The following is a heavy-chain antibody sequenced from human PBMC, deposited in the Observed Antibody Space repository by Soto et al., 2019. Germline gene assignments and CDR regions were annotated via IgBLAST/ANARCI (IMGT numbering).Heavy chain of an antibody. CDR1: GGIFSTYA. D-gene: IGHD3-10*01. Sequence: QVQLVQSGAEVKKPGSSVKVSCKASGGIFSTYAISWLRQAPGQGLEWMGGIIPTFGTPNYAQRFQGRVTITADESTSTAYVELSRLRSEDTAVYYCARDRDDYGSGNYYNRIDFWGQGTLVTVSS. CDR2: IIPTFGTP. V-gene: IGHV1-69*01. J-gene: IGHJ4*02. CDR3: ARDRDDYGSGNYYNRIDF.